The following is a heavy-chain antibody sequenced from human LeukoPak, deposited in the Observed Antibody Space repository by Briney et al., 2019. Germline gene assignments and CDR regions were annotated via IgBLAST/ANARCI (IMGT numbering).Heavy chain of an antibody. J-gene: IGHJ5*02. V-gene: IGHV4-30-2*01. Sequence: SETLSLTCAVSGGSISSGGYSWSWIRQPPGKGLEWIGYIYRSGSTYYNPSLKSRVTISVDRSKNQFSLKLSSVTAADTAVYYCAGRLDGYNYRWFDPWGQGTLVTVSS. CDR3: AGRLDGYNYRWFDP. CDR1: GGSISSGGYS. CDR2: IYRSGST. D-gene: IGHD5-24*01.